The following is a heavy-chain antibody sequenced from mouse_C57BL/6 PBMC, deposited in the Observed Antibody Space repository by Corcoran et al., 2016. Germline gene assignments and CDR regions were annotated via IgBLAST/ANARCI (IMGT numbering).Heavy chain of an antibody. CDR3: ARGDYGSPFAY. D-gene: IGHD1-1*01. J-gene: IGHJ3*01. Sequence: EVQLQQSGPELVKPGASVKISCKASGYTFTDYYMHWVKQSHGKSLEWIGDINPNNGGTSYNQKFKGKATLTVDKSSSTAYMELRSLTSEDSAVYYCARGDYGSPFAYWGQGTLVTVSA. CDR1: GYTFTDYY. CDR2: INPNNGGT. V-gene: IGHV1-26*01.